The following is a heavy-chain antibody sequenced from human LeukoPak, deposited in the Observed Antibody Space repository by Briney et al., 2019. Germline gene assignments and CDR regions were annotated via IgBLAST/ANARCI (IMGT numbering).Heavy chain of an antibody. Sequence: ASVKVSCKTSGYTFTSYGISWVRQAPGQGLEWMGWISAYNGNTNYAQKLQGRVTMTTDTSTNTAYMELRSLRSDDTATYFCARCRLWLVLPHDSWGQGTLVTVSS. CDR3: ARCRLWLVLPHDS. D-gene: IGHD6-19*01. CDR1: GYTFTSYG. J-gene: IGHJ4*02. CDR2: ISAYNGNT. V-gene: IGHV1-18*01.